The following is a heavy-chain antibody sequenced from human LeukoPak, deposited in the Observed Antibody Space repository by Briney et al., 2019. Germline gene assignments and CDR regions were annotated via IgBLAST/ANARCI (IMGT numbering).Heavy chain of an antibody. Sequence: GGSLRLSCAASGFTFSSNWMHWVRQAPGKGLVWFSRISGDGSSRIYADSVKGRFTISRDNAKNTPYLQMNSLRAEDTAVYYCARDGDTLFDYWGQGTLVTVSS. CDR3: ARDGDTLFDY. J-gene: IGHJ4*02. CDR2: ISGDGSSR. CDR1: GFTFSSNW. V-gene: IGHV3-74*01.